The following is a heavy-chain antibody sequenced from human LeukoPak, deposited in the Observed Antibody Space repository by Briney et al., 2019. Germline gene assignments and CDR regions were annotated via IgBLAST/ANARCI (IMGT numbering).Heavy chain of an antibody. D-gene: IGHD3-3*01. J-gene: IGHJ5*02. CDR3: ARAVYRIFGVVIPMIHNWFDP. CDR2: INHSGST. CDR1: GGSISSSSYY. Sequence: SETLSLTCTVSGGSISSSSYYWGWIRQPPGKGLEWIGEINHSGSTNYNPSLKSRVTISVDTSKNQFSLKLSSVTAADTAVYYCARAVYRIFGVVIPMIHNWFDPWGQGTLVTVSS. V-gene: IGHV4-39*07.